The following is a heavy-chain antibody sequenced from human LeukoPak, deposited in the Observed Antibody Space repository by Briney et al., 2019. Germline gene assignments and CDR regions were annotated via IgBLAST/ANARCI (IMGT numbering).Heavy chain of an antibody. V-gene: IGHV3-23*01. CDR1: GFTFSSYA. J-gene: IGHJ3*02. CDR3: ARTTSMSYVGDAFDI. Sequence: GGSLRLSCAASGFTFSSYAMNWVRQAPGKRLEWVSSIIGSGRDTYYADSVKGRITISRDNSKNTVYLQMNSLRAEDTAVYYCARTTSMSYVGDAFDIWGQGTMVTVSS. CDR2: IIGSGRDT. D-gene: IGHD1-26*01.